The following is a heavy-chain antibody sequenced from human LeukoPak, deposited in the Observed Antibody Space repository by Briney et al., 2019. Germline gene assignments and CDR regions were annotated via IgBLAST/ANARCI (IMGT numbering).Heavy chain of an antibody. CDR3: ARDLRWTNVRYGGIPGDY. J-gene: IGHJ4*02. V-gene: IGHV1-18*01. CDR1: GYTFTSYG. Sequence: GASVKVSCKASGYTFTSYGISWVRQAPGQGLEWMGWISAYNGSTNYAQKLQGRVTMTTDTSTSTAYMELRSLRSDDTAVYYCARDLRWTNVRYGGIPGDYWGQGTLVTVSS. D-gene: IGHD4-23*01. CDR2: ISAYNGST.